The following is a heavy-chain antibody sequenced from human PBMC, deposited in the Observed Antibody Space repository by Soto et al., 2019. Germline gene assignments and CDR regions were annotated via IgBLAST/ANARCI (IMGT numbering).Heavy chain of an antibody. CDR3: ASGLVWVPSPFDY. CDR2: INAGNGNT. J-gene: IGHJ4*02. Sequence: ASVKVSCKASGYTFTSYAMHRVRQAPGQRLEWMGWINAGNGNTKYSQKFQGRVTITRDTSASTAYMELSSLRSEDTAVYYCASGLVWVPSPFDYWGQGTLVTVSS. D-gene: IGHD1-20*01. CDR1: GYTFTSYA. V-gene: IGHV1-3*01.